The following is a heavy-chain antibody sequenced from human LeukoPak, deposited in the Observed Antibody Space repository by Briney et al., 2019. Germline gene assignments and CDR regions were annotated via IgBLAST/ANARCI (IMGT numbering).Heavy chain of an antibody. J-gene: IGHJ3*02. CDR2: IIPIFGTA. CDR3: AGEATAMATDAFDI. D-gene: IGHD5-18*01. CDR1: GGTFSSYA. V-gene: IGHV1-69*13. Sequence: ASVKVSCKASGGTFSSYAISWVRQAPGQGLEWMGGIIPIFGTANYAQKFQGRVTITADESTSTAYMELSSLRSEDTAVYYCAGEATAMATDAFDIWGQGTMVTVSS.